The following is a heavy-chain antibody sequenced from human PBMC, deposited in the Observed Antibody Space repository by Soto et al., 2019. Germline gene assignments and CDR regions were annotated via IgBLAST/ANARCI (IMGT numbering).Heavy chain of an antibody. Sequence: GGSLRLSCAASGFTFSDYYMSWIRQAPGKGLEWVSYISSSGSTIYYAGSVKGRFTISRDNAKNSLYLQMNSLRAEDTAVYYCARVRVDFWSGYYYDPWGQGTLVTVSS. V-gene: IGHV3-11*01. D-gene: IGHD3-3*01. CDR1: GFTFSDYY. J-gene: IGHJ5*02. CDR2: ISSSGSTI. CDR3: ARVRVDFWSGYYYDP.